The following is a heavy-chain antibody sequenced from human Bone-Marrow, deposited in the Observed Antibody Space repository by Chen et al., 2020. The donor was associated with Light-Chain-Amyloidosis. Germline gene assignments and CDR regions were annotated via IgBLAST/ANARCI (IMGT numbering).Heavy chain of an antibody. CDR3: ALGWGSFDI. Sequence: EVQLVESGGGLVQTGRSLRLSCEATGFTFDDYAMHWVRPAPGKGLEWVSGISWNSGSIGYADSVKGRFTISRDNAKNSLYLQMNSLRAEDTALYYCALGWGSFDIWGQGTMVTVSS. D-gene: IGHD1-26*01. J-gene: IGHJ3*02. V-gene: IGHV3-9*01. CDR1: GFTFDDYA. CDR2: ISWNSGSI.